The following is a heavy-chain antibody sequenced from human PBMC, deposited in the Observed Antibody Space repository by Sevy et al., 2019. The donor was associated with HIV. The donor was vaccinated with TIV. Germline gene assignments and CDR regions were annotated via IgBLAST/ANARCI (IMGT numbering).Heavy chain of an antibody. Sequence: GGSLRLSCAVSGFTFNTYWVSWVRQAPGKGLEWVANINQDGSEKYYVDSVKGRFTISRDNPKNSLYLQMNSLRAEDTAVYYCARDGHYMDVWGKGTTVTVSS. CDR3: ARDGHYMDV. J-gene: IGHJ6*03. V-gene: IGHV3-7*03. CDR1: GFTFNTYW. CDR2: INQDGSEK.